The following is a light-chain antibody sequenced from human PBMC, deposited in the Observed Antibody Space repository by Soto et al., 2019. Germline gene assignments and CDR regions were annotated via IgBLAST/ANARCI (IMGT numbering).Light chain of an antibody. CDR2: ETT. J-gene: IGLJ3*02. Sequence: QSVLTQPASVSGSPGQSITISCTGTSSDVGPYNLVSWYQHHPGKVPQLIIYETTKRPSGFSNRFSGSKSGNTASLTISGLQAEDEAHYHCSSYTGDYTLMFAGGTKLTVL. CDR3: SSYTGDYTLM. CDR1: SSDVGPYNL. V-gene: IGLV2-23*01.